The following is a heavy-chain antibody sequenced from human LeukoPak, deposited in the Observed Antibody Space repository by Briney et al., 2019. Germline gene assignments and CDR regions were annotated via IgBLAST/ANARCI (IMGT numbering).Heavy chain of an antibody. CDR2: ISSSSSYI. Sequence: GGSLRLSCAASGFTFSSYSMNWVRQAPGKGLEWVSSISSSSSYIYYADSVKGRFTISRDNAKNSLYLQMNSLRAGDTAVYYRARDFEQLLDVGFDPWGQGTLVTVSS. D-gene: IGHD6-13*01. CDR1: GFTFSSYS. J-gene: IGHJ5*02. V-gene: IGHV3-21*01. CDR3: ARDFEQLLDVGFDP.